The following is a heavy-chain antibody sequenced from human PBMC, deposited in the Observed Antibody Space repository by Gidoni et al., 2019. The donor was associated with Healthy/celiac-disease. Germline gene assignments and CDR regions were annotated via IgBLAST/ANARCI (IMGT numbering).Heavy chain of an antibody. V-gene: IGHV3-23*01. Sequence: EVQLLESGGGLVQTGGSLRLSWADSGFTFSSYAMSWVRQAPWKELDWFSSISVSGFSTYYVNSVKGWFTISRDNSKNTLYLQMNSRRAEDTAVYYCAKETTDYGDYFDYWGQGTLVTVSS. CDR1: GFTFSSYA. CDR2: ISVSGFST. CDR3: AKETTDYGDYFDY. J-gene: IGHJ4*02. D-gene: IGHD4-17*01.